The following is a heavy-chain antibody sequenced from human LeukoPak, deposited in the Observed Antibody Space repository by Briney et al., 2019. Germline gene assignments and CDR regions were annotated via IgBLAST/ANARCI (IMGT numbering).Heavy chain of an antibody. CDR2: ISVYNGNT. D-gene: IGHD1-26*01. J-gene: IGHJ5*02. CDR3: ARDIKRSRARWESLGFDP. V-gene: IGHV1-18*01. Sequence: ASVKVSCKASGYIFNSYGISWVRQAPGQGLEWMGWISVYNGNTNYAQKLQGRVTMTTDTSASTAYMELRSLRSDDTAVYYCARDIKRSRARWESLGFDPWGQGTLVTVSS. CDR1: GYIFNSYG.